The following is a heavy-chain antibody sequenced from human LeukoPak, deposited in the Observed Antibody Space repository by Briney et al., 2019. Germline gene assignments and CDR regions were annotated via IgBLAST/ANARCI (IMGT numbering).Heavy chain of an antibody. Sequence: PSQTLSLTCTVSGDSVTSGGYFWTWIRQHPGKGLEWIGYISNSGTTSYNPSLKSRVSISVDTSNNRFSLRLSSVTAADTAVYYCARDVVVTSSPDAFDIWGQGTMVTVSS. CDR1: GDSVTSGGYF. D-gene: IGHD2-21*02. CDR3: ARDVVVTSSPDAFDI. CDR2: ISNSGTT. V-gene: IGHV4-31*03. J-gene: IGHJ3*02.